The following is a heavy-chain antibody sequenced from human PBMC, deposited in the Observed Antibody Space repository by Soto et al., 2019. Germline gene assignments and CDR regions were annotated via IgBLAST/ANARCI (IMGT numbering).Heavy chain of an antibody. CDR1: GFTFSSYG. CDR3: ARGGSGDYVTPVGIDY. Sequence: QVQLVESGGGVVQPGRSLRLSCAASGFTFSSYGMHWVRQAPGKGLEWVAVIWYDGSNKYYADSVKGRFTISRDNSKNTLYLQMNSLRAEDTAVYYCARGGSGDYVTPVGIDYWGQGTLVTVSS. D-gene: IGHD4-17*01. J-gene: IGHJ4*02. V-gene: IGHV3-33*01. CDR2: IWYDGSNK.